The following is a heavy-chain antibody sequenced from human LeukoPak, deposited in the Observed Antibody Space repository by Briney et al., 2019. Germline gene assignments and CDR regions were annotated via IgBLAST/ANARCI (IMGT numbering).Heavy chain of an antibody. Sequence: SGGSLRLSCAASGFTFSSYSMNWVRQAPGKGLEWVSYISSSSSTIYYAGSVKGRFTISRDNAKNSLYLQMSSLRDEDTAVYYCARDEEIDYWGQGTLVTVSS. CDR1: GFTFSSYS. CDR3: ARDEEIDY. D-gene: IGHD5-24*01. V-gene: IGHV3-48*02. CDR2: ISSSSSTI. J-gene: IGHJ4*02.